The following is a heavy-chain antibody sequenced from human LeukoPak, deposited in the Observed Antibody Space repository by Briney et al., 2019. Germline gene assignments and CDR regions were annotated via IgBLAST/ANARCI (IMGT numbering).Heavy chain of an antibody. CDR1: GYTFTSYG. V-gene: IGHV1-18*01. CDR3: ARFLWLGDPAEYFQH. D-gene: IGHD3-10*01. Sequence: ASVKVSCKASGYTFTSYGISWVRQAPGQGLEWMGWISAYNGNTNYAQKLQGRVTMTTDTSTSTAYMELRSLRSDDTAVYYCARFLWLGDPAEYFQHWGQGTLVTVSS. CDR2: ISAYNGNT. J-gene: IGHJ1*01.